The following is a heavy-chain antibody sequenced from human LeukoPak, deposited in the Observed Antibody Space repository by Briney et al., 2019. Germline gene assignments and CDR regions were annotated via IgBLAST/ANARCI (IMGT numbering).Heavy chain of an antibody. Sequence: PETLSLTCTVSGRSIRSVYWNWIRQSAGKGLEWIGRIYATDLTNYNPSLKSRVTLSVDMSKNELSLTLKSVTAADTAVYYCARGFGSGTSPIDLRGQGALVTVSS. CDR2: IYATDLT. J-gene: IGHJ5*02. D-gene: IGHD3-10*01. CDR3: ARGFGSGTSPIDL. V-gene: IGHV4-4*07. CDR1: GRSIRSVY.